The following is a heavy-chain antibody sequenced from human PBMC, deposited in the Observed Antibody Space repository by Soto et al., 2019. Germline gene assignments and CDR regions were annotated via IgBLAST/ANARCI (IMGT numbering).Heavy chain of an antibody. CDR2: ISSSRSEI. CDR3: ASLEYFDWLLAYYYYGMDV. J-gene: IGHJ6*02. CDR1: GFTCSSYS. V-gene: IGHV3-21*04. D-gene: IGHD3-9*01. Sequence: PGGSLRLSCAASGFTCSSYSMNWVRQAPGKGLEWVSNISSSRSEIYYVDSVKGRFTISRDNAKNSLYLQMNSLRAEDTAVYYCASLEYFDWLLAYYYYGMDVWGQGTTVTVSS.